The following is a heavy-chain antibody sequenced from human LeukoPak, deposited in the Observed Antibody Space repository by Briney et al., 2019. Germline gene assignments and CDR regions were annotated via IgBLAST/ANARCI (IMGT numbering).Heavy chain of an antibody. Sequence: GGSLRLSCAASGFTFSSYAMSWFRQAPGKGLEWVSTISSGGGNTFYADSVKGRFTISRDNSKNTLYLQIKSLRAEDTAVYYCAKDAFWGRGDYWGQGTLVTVSS. CDR2: ISSGGGNT. CDR1: GFTFSSYA. V-gene: IGHV3-23*01. D-gene: IGHD7-27*01. CDR3: AKDAFWGRGDY. J-gene: IGHJ4*02.